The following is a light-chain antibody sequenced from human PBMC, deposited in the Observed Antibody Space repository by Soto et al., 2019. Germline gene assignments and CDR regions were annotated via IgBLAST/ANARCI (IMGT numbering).Light chain of an antibody. CDR1: SSNIGNNY. V-gene: IGLV1-51*01. CDR2: DNN. Sequence: QSVLTQPPSVSAAPGQKVPISCSGSSSNIGNNYVSWYQQLPGTAPKVLIYDNNNRPSGIPDRFSGSKSGTSATLGITGLQTGDEADYYCGTWDSSLSAGVFGGGTKVTVL. J-gene: IGLJ3*02. CDR3: GTWDSSLSAGV.